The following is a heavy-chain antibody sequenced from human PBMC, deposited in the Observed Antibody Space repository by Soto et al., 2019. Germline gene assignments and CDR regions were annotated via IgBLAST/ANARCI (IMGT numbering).Heavy chain of an antibody. D-gene: IGHD3-3*01. CDR1: GGSISSYY. CDR3: ARGIAGVADY. V-gene: IGHV4-59*01. CDR2: IYYSGST. J-gene: IGHJ4*02. Sequence: SETLSLTCTVSGGSISSYYWSWIRQPPGKGLEWIGYIYYSGSTNYNPSLKSRVTISVDTSKNQFSLKLSSVTAADTAVYYCARGIAGVADYWGQGTLVTVS.